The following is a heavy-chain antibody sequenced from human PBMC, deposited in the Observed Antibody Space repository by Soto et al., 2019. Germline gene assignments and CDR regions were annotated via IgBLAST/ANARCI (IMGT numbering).Heavy chain of an antibody. D-gene: IGHD2-21*01. J-gene: IGHJ4*02. CDR2: MNPNSGNT. V-gene: IGHV1-8*01. Sequence: ASVKVSCKASGYTFTSYYINWVRHATGQGLEWMGWMNPNSGNTGYAQKFQGRVTITTDESTSTAYMELRSLRSDDTAVYYCARGGDGYNFGAVYWGQGTPATVSS. CDR3: ARGGDGYNFGAVY. CDR1: GYTFTSYY.